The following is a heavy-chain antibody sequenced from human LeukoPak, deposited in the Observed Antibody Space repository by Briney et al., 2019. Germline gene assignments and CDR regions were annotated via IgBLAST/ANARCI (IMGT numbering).Heavy chain of an antibody. CDR2: IYNSGST. Sequence: SETLSLTCTVSVGSISTNGYYWSWIRQHPGKGLEWIAYIYNSGSTSYNPSLKSRVTISIDASKNQFSLKLTSVTAADTAVYYCARETIWHTNFDYWGQGTLVTVSS. CDR1: VGSISTNGYY. D-gene: IGHD5-24*01. V-gene: IGHV4-31*03. J-gene: IGHJ4*02. CDR3: ARETIWHTNFDY.